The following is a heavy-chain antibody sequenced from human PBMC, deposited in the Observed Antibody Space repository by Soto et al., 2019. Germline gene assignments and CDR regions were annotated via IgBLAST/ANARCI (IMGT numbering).Heavy chain of an antibody. Sequence: QVQLQESGPGLVRPSQTLSLTCSVSGAAIQNGGYFWCWIRQSPGKGLAWIGHILNSGSPYNNPALGTRVTISAAKSMNRFTLALTSVTAADTAMYYCSKGPTGEKVDSWGQGILVTVAS. V-gene: IGHV4-30-4*01. CDR1: GAAIQNGGYF. J-gene: IGHJ4*02. CDR3: SKGPTGEKVDS. CDR2: ILNSGSP.